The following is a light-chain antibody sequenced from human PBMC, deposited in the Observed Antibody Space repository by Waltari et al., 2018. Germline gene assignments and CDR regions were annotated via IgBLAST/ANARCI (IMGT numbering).Light chain of an antibody. Sequence: EIVLTHSPGTLSLSPGERATLSCRASQIVGRTLAWYQQRPGQAPRLLMYGASIRAADIPDRFAGSGSGTDFSLTINRLEPEDFAVYYCQHYLRLPVSFGQGTKVEIK. J-gene: IGKJ1*01. CDR2: GAS. CDR3: QHYLRLPVS. V-gene: IGKV3-20*01. CDR1: QIVGRT.